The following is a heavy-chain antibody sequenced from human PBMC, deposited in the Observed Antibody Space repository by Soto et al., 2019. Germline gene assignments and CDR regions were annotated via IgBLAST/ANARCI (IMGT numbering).Heavy chain of an antibody. CDR3: ARELRGYSYFAYYGMDV. J-gene: IGHJ6*02. CDR2: IWYDGSNK. Sequence: QVQLVESGGGVVQPGRSLRLSCAASGFTFSSYGMHWVRQAPGKGLEWVAVIWYDGSNKYYADSVKGRFTISRDNSKNTLYLQMNSLRADDTAVYYCARELRGYSYFAYYGMDVWGQGTTVTVSS. CDR1: GFTFSSYG. D-gene: IGHD5-18*01. V-gene: IGHV3-33*01.